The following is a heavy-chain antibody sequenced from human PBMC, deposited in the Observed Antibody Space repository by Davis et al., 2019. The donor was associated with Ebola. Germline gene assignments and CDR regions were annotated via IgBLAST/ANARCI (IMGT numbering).Heavy chain of an antibody. V-gene: IGHV1-69*04. Sequence: SVKVSCKASGYTFTSYGISWVRQAPGQGLEWMGRIIPILGIANYAQKFQGRVTITADKSTSTAYMELSSLRSEDTAVYYCARDIAMVIGGWFDPWGQGTLVTVSS. CDR1: GYTFTSYG. J-gene: IGHJ5*02. CDR3: ARDIAMVIGGWFDP. D-gene: IGHD3-10*01. CDR2: IIPILGIA.